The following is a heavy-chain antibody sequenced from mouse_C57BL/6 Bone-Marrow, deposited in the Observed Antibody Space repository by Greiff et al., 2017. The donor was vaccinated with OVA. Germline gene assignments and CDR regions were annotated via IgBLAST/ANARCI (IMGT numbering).Heavy chain of an antibody. V-gene: IGHV5-6*01. J-gene: IGHJ3*01. CDR3: ARYYYGSYGFAY. Sequence: EVQLVESGGDLVKPGGSLKLSCAASGFTFSSYGMSWVRQTPDKRLEWVATISSGGSYTYYPDSVKGRFTISRDNAKNTLYLQMSSLKSEDTAMYYCARYYYGSYGFAYWGQGTLVTVSA. D-gene: IGHD2-1*01. CDR2: ISSGGSYT. CDR1: GFTFSSYG.